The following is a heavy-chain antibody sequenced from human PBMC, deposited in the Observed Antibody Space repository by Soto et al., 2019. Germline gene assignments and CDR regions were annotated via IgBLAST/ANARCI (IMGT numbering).Heavy chain of an antibody. J-gene: IGHJ4*02. CDR3: TKSSGRTDYGGRY. CDR1: GFTFGDYA. D-gene: IGHD3-16*01. CDR2: IRGNSYGGTT. Sequence: GGSLRLSCTASGFTFGDYAMSWFRQAPGRGLEWVSFIRGNSYGGTTEYGASVRGRFTMSRDDYKSIAYLQMNSLKTEDTSVYYCTKSSGRTDYGGRYWGQGTLVTVSS. V-gene: IGHV3-49*03.